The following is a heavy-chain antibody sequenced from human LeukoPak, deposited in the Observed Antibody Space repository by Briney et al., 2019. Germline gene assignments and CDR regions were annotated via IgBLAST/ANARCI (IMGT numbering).Heavy chain of an antibody. CDR1: GGSISSGGYY. V-gene: IGHV4-31*03. CDR2: IYYSGST. D-gene: IGHD2-2*02. J-gene: IGHJ4*02. Sequence: PSEALSLTCTVSGGSISSGGYYWSWIRQHPGKGLEWIGYIYYSGSTYYNPSLKSRVTISVDTSKNQFSLKLSSVTAADTAMYYCARGLPGTATPGDYWGQGTLVTVSS. CDR3: ARGLPGTATPGDY.